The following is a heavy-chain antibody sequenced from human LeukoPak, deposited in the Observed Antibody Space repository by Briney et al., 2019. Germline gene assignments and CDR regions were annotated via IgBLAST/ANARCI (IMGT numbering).Heavy chain of an antibody. Sequence: GASVKVSCKASGYTFPCYYMHWVRQAPGQGLEWMGMSIPILGIANYAQKFQGRVTITADKSTSTAYMELSSLRSEDTAVYYCARDRYSGSTYYFDYWGQGTLVTVSS. J-gene: IGHJ4*02. V-gene: IGHV1-69*04. CDR2: SIPILGIA. CDR3: ARDRYSGSTYYFDY. D-gene: IGHD1-26*01. CDR1: GYTFPCYY.